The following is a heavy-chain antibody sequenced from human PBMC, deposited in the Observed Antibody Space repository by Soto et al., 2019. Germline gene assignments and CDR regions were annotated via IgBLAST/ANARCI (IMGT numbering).Heavy chain of an antibody. J-gene: IGHJ6*02. CDR1: GDSVSSNSAA. V-gene: IGHV6-1*01. D-gene: IGHD2-2*01. CDR3: ARDRSEDIVVVPAAPGGDYYYGMDV. Sequence: SQTLSLTCAISGDSVSSNSAAWNWIRQSPSRGLEWLGRTYYRSKWYNDYAVSVKSRITINPDTSKNQFSLQLNSVTPEDTAVYYCARDRSEDIVVVPAAPGGDYYYGMDVWGQGTTVTVSS. CDR2: TYYRSKWYN.